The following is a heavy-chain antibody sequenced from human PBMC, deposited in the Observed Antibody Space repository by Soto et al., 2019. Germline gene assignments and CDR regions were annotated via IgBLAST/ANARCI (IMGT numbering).Heavy chain of an antibody. Sequence: ASVKVSFKASGYTFTSYGISWVRQAPGQGLEWMGWISAYNGNTNYAQKLQGRVTMTTDTSTSTAYMELRSLRSDDTAVYYCARFCSSTSCFYYYGMDVWGQGTTVTVSS. D-gene: IGHD2-2*01. CDR1: GYTFTSYG. V-gene: IGHV1-18*01. CDR3: ARFCSSTSCFYYYGMDV. J-gene: IGHJ6*02. CDR2: ISAYNGNT.